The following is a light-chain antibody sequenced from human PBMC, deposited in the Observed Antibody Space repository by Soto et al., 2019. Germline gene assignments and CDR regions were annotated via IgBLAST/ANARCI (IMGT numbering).Light chain of an antibody. CDR3: HQYINWPQT. V-gene: IGKV3-15*01. CDR1: QDVSSN. Sequence: EIVMTQSPATLSVSPGERATLSCRASQDVSSNLAWYQQKPGQAPRLLIYQVSTRATVIPTRFSGSASGTEFSLTLSSLQSEDFAVYYCHQYINWPQTFGQGTNLEIK. CDR2: QVS. J-gene: IGKJ2*01.